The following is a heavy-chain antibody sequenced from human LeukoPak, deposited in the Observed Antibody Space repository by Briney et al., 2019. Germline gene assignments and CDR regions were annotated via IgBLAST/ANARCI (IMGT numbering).Heavy chain of an antibody. CDR2: IRRMFGTP. D-gene: IGHD5-18*01. CDR3: ARGIAYSYGYDYFDY. Sequence: SVKVSCKASGDTFSSHGISWVRQAPGQGLEWMGGIRRMFGTPYYAQKFQGRLTITTDDSTSTAHMELSSLRSEDTAMYFCARGIAYSYGYDYFDYWGQGTLVTVSS. CDR1: GDTFSSHG. V-gene: IGHV1-69*05. J-gene: IGHJ4*02.